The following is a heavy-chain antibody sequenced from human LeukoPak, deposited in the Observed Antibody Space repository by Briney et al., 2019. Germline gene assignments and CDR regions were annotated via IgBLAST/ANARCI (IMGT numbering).Heavy chain of an antibody. D-gene: IGHD3-10*01. CDR1: GFTFSSYS. Sequence: GSLRLSCAASGFTFSSYSMNWVRQAPGKGLEWIGEINHSGSTNYNPSLKSRVTISVDTSKNQFSLKLSSVTAADTAVYYCTRAGRWFGPRVSLDYWGQGTLVTVSS. J-gene: IGHJ4*02. V-gene: IGHV4-34*01. CDR3: TRAGRWFGPRVSLDY. CDR2: INHSGST.